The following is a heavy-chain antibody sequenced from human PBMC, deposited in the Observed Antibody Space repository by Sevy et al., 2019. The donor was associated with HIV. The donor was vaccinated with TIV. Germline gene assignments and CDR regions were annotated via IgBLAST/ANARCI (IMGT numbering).Heavy chain of an antibody. CDR3: ARHCATLLGDTWFDP. V-gene: IGHV4-39*01. CDR1: GDSIDSSACY. J-gene: IGHJ5*02. Sequence: SETLSLTCTVSGDSIDSSACYWGWIRQPPGKGLEWIGSIYSSGSTYDNPSLKSRVTITVDTSKNQFSLRLSSVTAADTAVYYCARHCATLLGDTWFDPWGQGTLVTVSS. CDR2: IYSSGST. D-gene: IGHD1-26*01.